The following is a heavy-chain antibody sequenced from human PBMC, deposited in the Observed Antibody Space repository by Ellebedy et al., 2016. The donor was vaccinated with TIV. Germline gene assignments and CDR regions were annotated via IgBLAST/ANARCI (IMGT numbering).Heavy chain of an antibody. Sequence: MPSDTLSLTCTVSGGSISSSSYYWGWIRQPPGKGLEWIGSIYYSGSTYYNPSLKSRVTISVDTSKNQFSLNLSSVTAADTAVYYCARYGSGSYYTTSFDPWGQGTLVTVSS. CDR3: ARYGSGSYYTTSFDP. CDR2: IYYSGST. J-gene: IGHJ5*02. D-gene: IGHD3-10*01. V-gene: IGHV4-39*01. CDR1: GGSISSSSYY.